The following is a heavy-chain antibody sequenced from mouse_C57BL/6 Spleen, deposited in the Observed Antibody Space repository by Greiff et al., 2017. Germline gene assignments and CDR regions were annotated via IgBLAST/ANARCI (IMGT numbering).Heavy chain of an antibody. CDR1: GFTFSDYG. CDR3: AKGSPYYAMDY. J-gene: IGHJ4*01. V-gene: IGHV5-17*01. Sequence: EVNVVESGGGLVKPGGSLKLSCAASGFTFSDYGMHWVRQAPEQGLEWVAYISSGSSTIYYADTVKGRFTISRDNAKHTLFLQLTSLRSEDTAMYYCAKGSPYYAMDYWGQGTSGTVSS. CDR2: ISSGSSTI. D-gene: IGHD3-3*01.